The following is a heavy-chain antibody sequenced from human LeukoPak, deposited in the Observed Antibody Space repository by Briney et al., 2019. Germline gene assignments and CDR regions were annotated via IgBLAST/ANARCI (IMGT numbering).Heavy chain of an antibody. Sequence: GGSLRLSCAAPGFTFSSYGMHWVRQAPGKGLEWVAVIWYDGSNKYYADSVKGRFTISRDNSKNTLYLQMNSLRAEDTAVYYCARRPRGQQLVRERYYYGMDVWGQGTTVTVSS. CDR1: GFTFSSYG. V-gene: IGHV3-33*01. CDR2: IWYDGSNK. CDR3: ARRPRGQQLVRERYYYGMDV. J-gene: IGHJ6*02. D-gene: IGHD6-13*01.